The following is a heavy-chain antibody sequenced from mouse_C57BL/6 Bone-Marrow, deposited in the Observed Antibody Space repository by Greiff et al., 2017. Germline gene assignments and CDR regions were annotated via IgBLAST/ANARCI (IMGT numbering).Heavy chain of an antibody. CDR2: INYDGSST. CDR1: GFTFSDYY. D-gene: IGHD2-5*01. CDR3: ARAYYSNYPDY. J-gene: IGHJ2*01. Sequence: EVMLVESEGGLVQPGSSMKLSCTASGFTFSDYYMAWVRQVPEKGLEWVANINYDGSSTHYLDSLKSRFIISRDNAKNILYLQMSSLKSEDTATYYCARAYYSNYPDYWGQGTTLTVSS. V-gene: IGHV5-16*01.